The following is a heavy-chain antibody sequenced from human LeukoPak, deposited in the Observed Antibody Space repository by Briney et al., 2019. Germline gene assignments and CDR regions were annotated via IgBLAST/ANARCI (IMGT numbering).Heavy chain of an antibody. Sequence: PSETLSLTCTVSSGSISTSNYYWGWVRQPPGKALEWIGNIFYSGSTYYRPSLKSRVTISLDTSRNQFSLKLNSVTAADTAVYYCAKSNSYGLIDIWGQGTMVTVSS. J-gene: IGHJ3*02. D-gene: IGHD3-16*02. CDR2: IFYSGST. CDR1: SGSISTSNYY. V-gene: IGHV4-39*07. CDR3: AKSNSYGLIDI.